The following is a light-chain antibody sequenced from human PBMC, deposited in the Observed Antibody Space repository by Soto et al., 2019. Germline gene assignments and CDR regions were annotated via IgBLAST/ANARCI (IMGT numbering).Light chain of an antibody. CDR1: GSDVGNYYY. Sequence: QSALTQPPSASGCPGQSVTISCTGTGSDVGNYYYVSWYQQHPGKAPKLVIYEVNKRPSGVPDRFSGSKSGNTASLTVSGLQAEDEADYYCASYAGSKGVLFGGGTKLTVL. CDR3: ASYAGSKGVL. CDR2: EVN. J-gene: IGLJ3*02. V-gene: IGLV2-8*01.